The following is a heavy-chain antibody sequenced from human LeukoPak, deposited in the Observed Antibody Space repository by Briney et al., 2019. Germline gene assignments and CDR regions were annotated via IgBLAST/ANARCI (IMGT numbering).Heavy chain of an antibody. CDR2: ICYSGSN. V-gene: IGHV4-31*03. J-gene: IGHJ4*02. CDR1: GGSISSGGYY. D-gene: IGHD3-22*01. CDR3: ARSGADTYYYDSSALDY. Sequence: SETLSLTCTVSGGSISSGGYYWSWLRQEQGKGLEWIVYICYSGSNYYNPSLKSRVTISVDTSKNQFSLKLSSVTAADTAVYYCARSGADTYYYDSSALDYWGQGTLVTVSS.